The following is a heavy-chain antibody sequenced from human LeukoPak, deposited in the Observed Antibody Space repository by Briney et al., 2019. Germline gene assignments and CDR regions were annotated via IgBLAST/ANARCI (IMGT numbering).Heavy chain of an antibody. V-gene: IGHV4-30-4*01. CDR1: GGSISSGDYY. D-gene: IGHD2-8*01. Sequence: PSETLSLTCTVSGGSISSGDYYWSWIRQPPGKGLEWIGYIYYSGSTYYNPSLKSRVTISVDTSKNQFSLKLSSVTAADTAVYYCASQSYDIVRFDYWGQGTLVTVSS. J-gene: IGHJ4*02. CDR3: ASQSYDIVRFDY. CDR2: IYYSGST.